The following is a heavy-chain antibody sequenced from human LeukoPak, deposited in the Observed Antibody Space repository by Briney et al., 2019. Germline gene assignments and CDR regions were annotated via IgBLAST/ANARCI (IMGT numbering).Heavy chain of an antibody. D-gene: IGHD4-17*01. J-gene: IGHJ6*03. Sequence: GGSLRLSCAASGFTFSSYEMNWVRQAPGKGLEWVSYIDSGRGSSTNYADSVKGRFTISRDNAKNSLYLQMNSLRTEDTAVYYCARGYGDPLDYYYYMDVWGNGTTVTVSS. V-gene: IGHV3-48*03. CDR2: IDSGRGSST. CDR1: GFTFSSYE. CDR3: ARGYGDPLDYYYYMDV.